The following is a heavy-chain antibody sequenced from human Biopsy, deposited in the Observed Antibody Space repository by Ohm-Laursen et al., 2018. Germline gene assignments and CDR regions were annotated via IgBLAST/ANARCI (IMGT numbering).Heavy chain of an antibody. Sequence: SLRLSCAASGFTFTSYAMHWVRQAPGKGLERVAVISYDGSGEYYADSLQGRFIISRDNPKNTVDLQMNSLRAEDTAVYFCARDGKRWDYSTYFSWHFDLWGRGTLATVSS. J-gene: IGHJ2*01. D-gene: IGHD4-11*01. CDR2: ISYDGSGE. CDR3: ARDGKRWDYSTYFSWHFDL. CDR1: GFTFTSYA. V-gene: IGHV3-30*03.